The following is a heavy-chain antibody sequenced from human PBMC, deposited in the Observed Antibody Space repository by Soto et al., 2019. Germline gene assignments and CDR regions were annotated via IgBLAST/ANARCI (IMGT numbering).Heavy chain of an antibody. CDR2: ISGSSGTT. CDR1: GFTFINSA. J-gene: IGHJ6*02. V-gene: IGHV3-23*01. Sequence: TGGSLRLSGAASGFTFINSALTWVRQAPGKGLEWVSVISGSSGTTYYADSSKGRFTTSRDNPKNTLHLQMNIRRAEDTAVYYCVKDQKRAADRPRDMDEWGQGATVTVFS. D-gene: IGHD6-6*01. CDR3: VKDQKRAADRPRDMDE.